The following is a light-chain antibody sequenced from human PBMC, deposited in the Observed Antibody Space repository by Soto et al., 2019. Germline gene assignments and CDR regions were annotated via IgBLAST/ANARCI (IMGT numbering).Light chain of an antibody. Sequence: QSVLTQPPSASGTPGQRVTISCSGSTSNIGSDTVHWYQQFPGAAPKLLIYNDYQRPSGVPDRFSASKSATSASLAISGLQSEDEDAYYCAAWDDKLNGVIFGGGTKLTVL. CDR3: AAWDDKLNGVI. CDR2: NDY. V-gene: IGLV1-44*01. CDR1: TSNIGSDT. J-gene: IGLJ2*01.